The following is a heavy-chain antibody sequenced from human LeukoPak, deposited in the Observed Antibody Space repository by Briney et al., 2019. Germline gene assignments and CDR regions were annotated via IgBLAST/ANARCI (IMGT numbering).Heavy chain of an antibody. CDR1: GGTFSSYA. V-gene: IGHV1-2*02. Sequence: ASVKVSCKASGGTFSSYAISWVRQAPGQGLEWMGWINPNSGGTNYAQKFQGRVTMTRDTSISTAYMELSRLRSDDTAVYYCARATTMVRGVIITNWFDPWGQGTLVTVSS. CDR3: ARATTMVRGVIITNWFDP. D-gene: IGHD3-10*01. CDR2: INPNSGGT. J-gene: IGHJ5*02.